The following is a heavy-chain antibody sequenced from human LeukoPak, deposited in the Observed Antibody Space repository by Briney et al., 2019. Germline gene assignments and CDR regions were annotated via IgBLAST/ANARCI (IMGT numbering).Heavy chain of an antibody. Sequence: SETLSLTCTVSGGSISSSSYYWSWIRQPPGKGLEWIGEINHSGSTNYNPSLKSRVTISVDTSKNQFSLKLSSVTAADTAVYYCARDLQFGGSPNGFDLWGRGTLVTVSS. V-gene: IGHV4-39*07. CDR2: INHSGST. CDR3: ARDLQFGGSPNGFDL. D-gene: IGHD3-10*01. J-gene: IGHJ2*01. CDR1: GGSISSSSYY.